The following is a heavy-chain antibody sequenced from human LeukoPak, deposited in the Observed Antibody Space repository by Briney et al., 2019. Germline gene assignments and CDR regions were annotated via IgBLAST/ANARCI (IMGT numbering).Heavy chain of an antibody. CDR2: LNPHSGGT. CDR3: ARLYGSGLRGAFDI. V-gene: IGHV1-2*02. D-gene: IGHD3-10*01. J-gene: IGHJ3*02. Sequence: GASVKVSCKASVYTFTDYYIHWVRQAPGQGLEWVGWLNPHSGGTKNAQKFQGRVTMTRDTSISTAYMEVSRLKSDDTAVYFCARLYGSGLRGAFDIWGQGTLVTVSS. CDR1: VYTFTDYY.